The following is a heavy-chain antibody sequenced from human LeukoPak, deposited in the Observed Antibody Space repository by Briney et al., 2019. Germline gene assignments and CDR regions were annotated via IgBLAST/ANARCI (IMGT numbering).Heavy chain of an antibody. CDR2: IRYDESNK. V-gene: IGHV3-30*02. J-gene: IGHJ4*02. CDR3: AKDTYSGYDSGD. CDR1: GFTFSSYG. Sequence: PGGPLRLSRAASGFTFSSYGMHWLRQAPGKGLEWVAFIRYDESNKYYADSVKGRFTISRDNSKNTLYLQINSLRAEDTAVYYCAKDTYSGYDSGDWGQGTLVTVSS. D-gene: IGHD5-12*01.